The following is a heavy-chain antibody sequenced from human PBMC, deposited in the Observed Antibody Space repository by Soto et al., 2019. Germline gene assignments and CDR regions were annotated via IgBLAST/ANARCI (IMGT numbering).Heavy chain of an antibody. CDR2: INAANGDT. CDR1: GYTFTSYG. Sequence: GASVKVSCKASGYTFTSYGIHWVRQAPGQRLEWMGWINAANGDTKYSPKFQGRVTITRDTSASTAYMELSSLRSEDTAVYYCARDTLYGSSGYYYVGYNWFDPWGQGTLVTVSS. J-gene: IGHJ5*02. CDR3: ARDTLYGSSGYYYVGYNWFDP. V-gene: IGHV1-3*01. D-gene: IGHD3-22*01.